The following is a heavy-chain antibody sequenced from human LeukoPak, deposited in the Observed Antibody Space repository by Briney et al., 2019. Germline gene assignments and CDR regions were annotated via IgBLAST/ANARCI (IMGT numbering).Heavy chain of an antibody. J-gene: IGHJ6*02. CDR1: GFTFSSYA. Sequence: GGSLRLSCAASGFTFSSYAMSWVRQAPGKGLEWVSVVTGSGGSTYYANSVKGRFTISRHNSKNTLYLQMNSLRPEDTAVYYCARGLSGSYSDYYYGLDVWGQGTTVTVSS. CDR2: VTGSGGST. V-gene: IGHV3-23*01. CDR3: ARGLSGSYSDYYYGLDV. D-gene: IGHD1-26*01.